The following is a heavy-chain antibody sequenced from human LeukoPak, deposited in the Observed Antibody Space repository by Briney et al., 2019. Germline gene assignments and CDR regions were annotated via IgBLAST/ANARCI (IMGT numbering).Heavy chain of an antibody. Sequence: PGGSLRLSCAASEFTFSNYAIHWVRQAPGKGLEWVSAISGSGGSTYYADSVKGRFTISRDNSKNTLYLQMNSLRAKGTAVYYCAKGGLGQTYYYGMDVWGKGTTVTVPS. CDR3: AKGGLGQTYYYGMDV. J-gene: IGHJ6*04. CDR1: EFTFSNYA. CDR2: ISGSGGST. D-gene: IGHD3-22*01. V-gene: IGHV3-23*01.